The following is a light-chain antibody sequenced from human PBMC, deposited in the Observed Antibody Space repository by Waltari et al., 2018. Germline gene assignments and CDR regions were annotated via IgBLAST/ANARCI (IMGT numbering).Light chain of an antibody. Sequence: DIQLTQSPTSLSASVGDTVTVSCRASQGVNKELSWYQQKPGKAPTLLIYAASHVQTGVSSRFSGSGSGRDFTLTINSVKPEDVATYYCHQDYSNPDSFGQGTKVEIK. V-gene: IGKV1-27*01. CDR3: HQDYSNPDS. CDR1: QGVNKE. CDR2: AAS. J-gene: IGKJ2*03.